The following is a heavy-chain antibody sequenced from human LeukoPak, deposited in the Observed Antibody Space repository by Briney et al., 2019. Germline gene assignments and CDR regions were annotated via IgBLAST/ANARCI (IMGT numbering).Heavy chain of an antibody. D-gene: IGHD2-21*02. Sequence: PGGSLRLSCVASGFSFSTYEMNWVRQAPGKGLEWAAYISTSGSSVYYADSLKGRFTVSRDNAKSSLFLQVDSLTVADTAVYYCARVGREVTTGYFDDWGQGTLVAVSS. CDR1: GFSFSTYE. CDR3: ARVGREVTTGYFDD. V-gene: IGHV3-48*03. J-gene: IGHJ4*02. CDR2: ISTSGSSV.